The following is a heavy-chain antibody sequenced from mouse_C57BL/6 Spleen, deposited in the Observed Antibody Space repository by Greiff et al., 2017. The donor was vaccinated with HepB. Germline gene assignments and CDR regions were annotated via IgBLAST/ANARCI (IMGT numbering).Heavy chain of an antibody. CDR2: IHPNSGST. D-gene: IGHD4-1*01. CDR3: ARGGPNWDEYCDV. Sequence: QVQLQQPGAELVKPGASVKLSCKASGYTFTSYWMHWVKQRPGQGLEWIGMIHPNSGSTNYNEKFKSKATLTVDKSSSTAYMQLSSLTSEDSAVYDCARGGPNWDEYCDVWGTGTTVTVSS. V-gene: IGHV1-64*01. J-gene: IGHJ1*03. CDR1: GYTFTSYW.